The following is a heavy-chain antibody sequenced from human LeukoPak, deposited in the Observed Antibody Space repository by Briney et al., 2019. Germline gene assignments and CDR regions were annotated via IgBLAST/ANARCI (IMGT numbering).Heavy chain of an antibody. V-gene: IGHV4-34*01. Sequence: SETLSLTCAVYGGSFSGYYWSWIRQPPGKGLEWIGEINHSRSTNYNPSLKSRVTISVDTSKNQFSLKLSSVTAADTAVYYCAREQRLSGWYDAFDIWGQGTMVTVSS. D-gene: IGHD6-19*01. CDR3: AREQRLSGWYDAFDI. J-gene: IGHJ3*02. CDR1: GGSFSGYY. CDR2: INHSRST.